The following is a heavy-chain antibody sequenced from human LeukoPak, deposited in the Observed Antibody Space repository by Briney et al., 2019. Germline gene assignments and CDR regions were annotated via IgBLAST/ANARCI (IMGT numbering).Heavy chain of an antibody. J-gene: IGHJ4*02. Sequence: SETLSLTCSVSGVSMTNDRWTWIRQAPGKGLEWIGYMSDSGQTNYNPSLRSRATVSVDTSKSQCSLRLTSVTSADTAVYYCAKGRYCSGGSCEFDYWGQGTLVTVSS. D-gene: IGHD2-15*01. CDR2: MSDSGQT. CDR3: AKGRYCSGGSCEFDY. V-gene: IGHV4-59*01. CDR1: GVSMTNDR.